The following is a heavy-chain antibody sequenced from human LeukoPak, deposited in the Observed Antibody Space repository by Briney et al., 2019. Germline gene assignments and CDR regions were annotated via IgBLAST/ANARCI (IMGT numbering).Heavy chain of an antibody. CDR2: IYPGDSDT. Sequence: PGESLKISCKGSGYSFTSYGIGCVRHMPGKALEWMGIIYPGDSDTRYSPSFQGQVTISADKSISTAYLQWSSLKASDTAMYYCARLGSSRRSWFDPWGQGTLVTVSS. CDR3: ARLGSSRRSWFDP. D-gene: IGHD6-13*01. V-gene: IGHV5-51*01. J-gene: IGHJ5*02. CDR1: GYSFTSYG.